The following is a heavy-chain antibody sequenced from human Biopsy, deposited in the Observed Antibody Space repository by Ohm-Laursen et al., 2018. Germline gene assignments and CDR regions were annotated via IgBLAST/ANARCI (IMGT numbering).Heavy chain of an antibody. Sequence: ASVKVSCKASGYTYTSYGISWVRQAPGQGPEWMGWISGYNGNTVYPQNHQGRVTLTTDTPTSTAYMELRSLRSDDTAIYYCTRDRHYASGSYAGMDVWGQGTTVTVSS. V-gene: IGHV1-18*01. J-gene: IGHJ6*02. CDR1: GYTYTSYG. CDR2: ISGYNGNT. CDR3: TRDRHYASGSYAGMDV. D-gene: IGHD3-10*01.